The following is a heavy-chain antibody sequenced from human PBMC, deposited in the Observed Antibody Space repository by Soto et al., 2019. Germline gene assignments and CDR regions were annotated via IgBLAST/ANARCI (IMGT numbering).Heavy chain of an antibody. CDR2: IDSSGST. V-gene: IGHV4-30-4*01. D-gene: IGHD3-16*02. CDR1: GDSISNGDYY. Sequence: TLSLTCIVSGDSISNGDYYWSWIRQPPGRGLEWIGYIDSSGSTYYNPSLKSRLTMSVDMSKNQFSLRLTSVTAADTAVYYCASRYLYWGQGLLVTVSS. J-gene: IGHJ4*02. CDR3: ASRYLY.